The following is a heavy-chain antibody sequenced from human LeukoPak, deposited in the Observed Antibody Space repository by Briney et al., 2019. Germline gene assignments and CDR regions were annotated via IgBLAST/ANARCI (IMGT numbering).Heavy chain of an antibody. CDR1: GYTFTSYA. V-gene: IGHV1-3*01. D-gene: IGHD3-22*01. J-gene: IGHJ5*02. Sequence: ASVKVSCKASGYTFTSYAMHWVRQAPGQRLEWMGWINAGNGNTKYSQKFQGRVTITRDTSASTAYMELSSLRSEDTAVYYCASTPLENDSSGHRFDPWGQGTLVTVSS. CDR2: INAGNGNT. CDR3: ASTPLENDSSGHRFDP.